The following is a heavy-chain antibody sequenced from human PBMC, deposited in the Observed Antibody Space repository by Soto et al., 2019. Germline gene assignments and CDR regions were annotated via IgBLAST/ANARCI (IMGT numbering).Heavy chain of an antibody. J-gene: IGHJ4*02. CDR3: ASGGGILTGYYYYFDY. Sequence: EVQLLESGGGLVQPGGSLRLSCAASGFTFSSYAMSWVRQAPGKGLEWVSAISGSGGSTYYADSVKGRFTISRDKSKNTLYLQMNSLRAEDTAVYYCASGGGILTGYYYYFDYWGQGTLVTVSS. CDR2: ISGSGGST. CDR1: GFTFSSYA. D-gene: IGHD3-9*01. V-gene: IGHV3-23*01.